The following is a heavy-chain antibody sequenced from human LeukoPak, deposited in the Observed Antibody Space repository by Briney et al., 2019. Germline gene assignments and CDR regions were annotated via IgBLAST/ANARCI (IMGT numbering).Heavy chain of an antibody. D-gene: IGHD6-19*01. V-gene: IGHV3-33*01. CDR3: VREGDFNIPVPGTFDY. CDR2: IWNDGSNK. J-gene: IGHJ4*02. Sequence: RSRRLSCAASGFMFNNYGMHWVRQAPGKGLEWVSIIWNDGSNKYYADSVKGRFTISRDNSKNTLYLQMNRLRAEDTAVYYCVREGDFNIPVPGTFDYWGQG. CDR1: GFMFNNYG.